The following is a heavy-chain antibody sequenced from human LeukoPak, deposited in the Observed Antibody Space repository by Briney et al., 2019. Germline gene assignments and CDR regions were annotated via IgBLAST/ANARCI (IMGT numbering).Heavy chain of an antibody. CDR3: AAMGTGSFDY. Sequence: PGGSLRLSCAASGFTFDDYAMHWVRQAPGKGLEWVSLIRWDGGSTYYADSVKGRFTISRDNSKNSLYLQMNSLRAEDTALYYCAAMGTGSFDYWGQGTLVTVSS. J-gene: IGHJ4*02. CDR2: IRWDGGST. V-gene: IGHV3-43D*03. D-gene: IGHD3-10*01. CDR1: GFTFDDYA.